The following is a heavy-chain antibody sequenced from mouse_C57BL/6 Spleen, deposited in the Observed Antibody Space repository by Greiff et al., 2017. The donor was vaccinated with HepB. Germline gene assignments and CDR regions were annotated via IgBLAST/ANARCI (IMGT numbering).Heavy chain of an antibody. J-gene: IGHJ3*01. Sequence: EVQLQQSGGGLVKPGGSLKLSCAASGFTFSSYAMSWVRQTPEKRLEWVATISDGGSYTYYPDNVKGRFTISRDNAKNNLYLQMSHLKSEDTAMYYCARDHDYDGSWFAYWGQGTLVTVSA. V-gene: IGHV5-4*01. CDR1: GFTFSSYA. CDR3: ARDHDYDGSWFAY. CDR2: ISDGGSYT. D-gene: IGHD2-4*01.